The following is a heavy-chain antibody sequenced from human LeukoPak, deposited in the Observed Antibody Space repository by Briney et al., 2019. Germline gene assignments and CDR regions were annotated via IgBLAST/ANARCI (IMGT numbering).Heavy chain of an antibody. CDR1: GGSISSYY. J-gene: IGHJ5*02. CDR3: ARDEEYYYGSGNNWFDP. D-gene: IGHD3-10*01. V-gene: IGHV4-4*07. CDR2: IYTSGST. Sequence: PLETLSLTCTVSGGSISSYYWSWVRQPAGKGLEWIGRIYTSGSTNYNPSLKSRVTMSVDTPKNQFSLKLSSVTAADTAVYYCARDEEYYYGSGNNWFDPWGQGTLVTVSS.